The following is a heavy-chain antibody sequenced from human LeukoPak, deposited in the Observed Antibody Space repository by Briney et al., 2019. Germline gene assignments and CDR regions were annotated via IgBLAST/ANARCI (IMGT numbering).Heavy chain of an antibody. CDR2: IYYSGST. Sequence: SQTLSLTCAVSGGSISTGDYYWSWIRQPPGRGLEWIGYIYYSGSTYYNPSLKSRVTISVDTSKNQFSLKLSSVTAADTAVYYCARYDYGKGFDPWGQGTLVTVSS. J-gene: IGHJ5*02. D-gene: IGHD4-17*01. CDR3: ARYDYGKGFDP. CDR1: GGSISTGDYY. V-gene: IGHV4-30-4*01.